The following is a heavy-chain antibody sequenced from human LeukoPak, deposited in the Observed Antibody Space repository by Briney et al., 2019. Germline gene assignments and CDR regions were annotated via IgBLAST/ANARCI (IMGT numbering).Heavy chain of an antibody. V-gene: IGHV4-30-4*01. J-gene: IGHJ3*02. D-gene: IGHD2-2*01. CDR2: IYYSGST. CDR1: GGSISSGDYY. Sequence: SETLSLTCTVSGGSISSGDYYWSWIRQPAGKGLEWIGYIYYSGSTYYNPSLKSRVTISVDTSKNQFSLKLSSVTGADTAVYYCAAYCSSTSCLFDIWGQGTMVTVSS. CDR3: AAYCSSTSCLFDI.